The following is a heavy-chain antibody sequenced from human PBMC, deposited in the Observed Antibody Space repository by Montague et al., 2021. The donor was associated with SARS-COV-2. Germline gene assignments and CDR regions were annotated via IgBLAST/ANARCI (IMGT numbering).Heavy chain of an antibody. CDR2: ISYSGST. J-gene: IGHJ5*02. CDR1: AGSISTNPYY. CDR3: ARLGDFYGSGSYKNSWFDP. D-gene: IGHD3-10*01. V-gene: IGHV4-39*02. Sequence: SETLSLTCTVSAGSISTNPYYWAWIRQPPGKGLEWIGSISYSGSTYFNPSLESRLTMSVDTSKNHFTLKLSTVTAADTAEYYCARLGDFYGSGSYKNSWFDPWGQGTRVTVSS.